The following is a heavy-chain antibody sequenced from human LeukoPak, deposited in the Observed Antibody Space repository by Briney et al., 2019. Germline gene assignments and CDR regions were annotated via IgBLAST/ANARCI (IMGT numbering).Heavy chain of an antibody. CDR1: GGSISSYY. CDR2: IYYSGST. J-gene: IGHJ3*02. CDR3: ARRLDPGYSYGLVAFDI. V-gene: IGHV4-59*08. Sequence: SETLSLTCTVSGGSISSYYWSWTRQPPGKGLEWIGYIYYSGSTNYNPSLKSRVTISVDTSKNQFSLKLSSVTAADTAVYYCARRLDPGYSYGLVAFDIWGQGTMVTVSS. D-gene: IGHD5-18*01.